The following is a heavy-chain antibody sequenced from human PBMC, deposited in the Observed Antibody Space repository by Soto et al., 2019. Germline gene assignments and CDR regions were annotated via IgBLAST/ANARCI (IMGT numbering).Heavy chain of an antibody. V-gene: IGHV1-18*01. CDR1: GGTFSSYT. D-gene: IGHD3-3*01. J-gene: IGHJ4*02. CDR2: IIAYNGIT. Sequence: ASVKVSCKASGGTFSSYTISWVRQAPGQGLEWMGRIIAYNGITNYAQKLQGRVTMTTDTSTSTAYMELRSLRSDDTAVYYCAATSFGDDYDFWSGFHGWGQGTLVTVSS. CDR3: AATSFGDDYDFWSGFHG.